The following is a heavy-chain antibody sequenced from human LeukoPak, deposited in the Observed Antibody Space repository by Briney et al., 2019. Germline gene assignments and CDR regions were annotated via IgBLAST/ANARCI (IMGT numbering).Heavy chain of an antibody. D-gene: IGHD6-13*01. J-gene: IGHJ4*02. V-gene: IGHV4-34*01. CDR3: ARGLSSSRYGTGYYFDY. CDR2: INHSGST. Sequence: SETLSLTCAVYGGSFSGYYWSWIRPPPGKGLEWIGEINHSGSTNYNPSLKSRVTISVDTSKNQFSLKLSSVTAADTAVYYCARGLSSSRYGTGYYFDYWGQGTLITVSS. CDR1: GGSFSGYY.